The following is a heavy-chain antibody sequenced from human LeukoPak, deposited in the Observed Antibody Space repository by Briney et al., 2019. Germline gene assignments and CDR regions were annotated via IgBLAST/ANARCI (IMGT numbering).Heavy chain of an antibody. D-gene: IGHD5-18*01. CDR2: IYYSGST. J-gene: IGHJ4*02. V-gene: IGHV4-59*08. CDR1: GGSISSYY. CDR3: ARHRYSYGTYYFDY. Sequence: SETLSLTCTVSGGSISSYYWSWIRQPPGKGLEWMGYIYYSGSTNYNPSVSGRVTISVDTSKNQFSLKLSSVTAADTAVYYCARHRYSYGTYYFDYWGQGTLVTVSS.